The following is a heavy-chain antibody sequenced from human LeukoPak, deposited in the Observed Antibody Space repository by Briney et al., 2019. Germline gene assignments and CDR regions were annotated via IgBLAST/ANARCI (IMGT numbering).Heavy chain of an antibody. J-gene: IGHJ4*02. D-gene: IGHD5-12*01. CDR1: GFTFSSYA. CDR2: ISYDGSNK. Sequence: PGGSLRLSCAASGFTFSSYAMHWVHQAPGKGLEWVAVISYDGSNKYYADSVKGRFTISRDNSKNTLYLQMNSLRAEDTAVYYCAIASGYDYWDFDYWGQGTLVTVSS. V-gene: IGHV3-30*04. CDR3: AIASGYDYWDFDY.